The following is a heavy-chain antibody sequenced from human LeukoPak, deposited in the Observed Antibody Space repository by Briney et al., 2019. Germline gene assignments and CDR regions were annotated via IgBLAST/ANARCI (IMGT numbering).Heavy chain of an antibody. V-gene: IGHV3-74*01. CDR1: GFAFNTYW. J-gene: IGHJ5*02. Sequence: GGSLRLSCAASGFAFNTYWMHWVRQAPGTGLVWVSRINGDGSSTSYADFVKGRFTISRDSAKNTLYLQMNSLRAEETAIYYCARDKGYSIDQWGQGTLVTVSS. D-gene: IGHD5-18*01. CDR3: ARDKGYSIDQ. CDR2: INGDGSST.